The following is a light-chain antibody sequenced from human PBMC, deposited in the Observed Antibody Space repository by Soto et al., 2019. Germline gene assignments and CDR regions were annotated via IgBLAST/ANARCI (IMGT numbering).Light chain of an antibody. Sequence: EIVLTQSPATLSLSPGERATLSCRASHSVDSYLAWYQQKPGQAPRLLIFDASNRATGIPARFSGSGSGTDFTLTISSLEPEDFAVYYCQQRSNGLTFGGGTKVEMK. CDR2: DAS. CDR1: HSVDSY. V-gene: IGKV3-11*01. CDR3: QQRSNGLT. J-gene: IGKJ4*01.